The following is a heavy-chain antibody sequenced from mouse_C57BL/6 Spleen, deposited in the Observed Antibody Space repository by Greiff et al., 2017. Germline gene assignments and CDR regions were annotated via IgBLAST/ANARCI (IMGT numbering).Heavy chain of an antibody. Sequence: QVQLQQPGAELVRPGSSVKLSCKASGYTFTSYWMHWVKQRPIQGLEWIGNIDPYDSETHSNQKCTDKATLTVDKSSSTAYMQHSSLTSEDSAVYYCARGHYGTPLDYWGQGTTLTVSS. CDR2: IDPYDSET. V-gene: IGHV1-52*01. J-gene: IGHJ2*01. D-gene: IGHD2-1*01. CDR3: ARGHYGTPLDY. CDR1: GYTFTSYW.